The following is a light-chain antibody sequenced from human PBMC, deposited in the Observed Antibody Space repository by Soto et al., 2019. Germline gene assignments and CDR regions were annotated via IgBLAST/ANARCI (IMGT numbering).Light chain of an antibody. CDR3: SSYTSRSTPV. CDR2: EVS. CDR1: SSDVGTYKY. J-gene: IGLJ2*01. Sequence: QAAVTHPASVSVSPGQAITISCTGTSSDVGTYKYVSWYQQLPGKAPKLMIYEVSNRPSGASNRFSGSKSGNTASLTVSELQAEDEADYYCSSYTSRSTPVFGGGTKVTVL. V-gene: IGLV2-14*01.